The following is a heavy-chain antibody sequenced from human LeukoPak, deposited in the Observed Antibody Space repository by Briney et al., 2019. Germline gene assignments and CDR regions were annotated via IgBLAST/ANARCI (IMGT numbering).Heavy chain of an antibody. D-gene: IGHD6-13*01. CDR3: ARGGIVAAADY. CDR2: ISHSGTT. CDR1: GGSLSGYY. Sequence: KSSETLSLTCAVYGGSLSGYYWSWIRQPPGKGLEWIGEISHSGTTHYTPSLKTRVTISLDTSKNQFSLKLTSVTAADTAVYYCARGGIVAAADYWGQGTLVTVSS. V-gene: IGHV4-34*01. J-gene: IGHJ4*02.